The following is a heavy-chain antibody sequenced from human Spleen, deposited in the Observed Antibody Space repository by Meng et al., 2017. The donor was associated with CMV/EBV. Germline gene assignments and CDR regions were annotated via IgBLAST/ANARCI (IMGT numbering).Heavy chain of an antibody. J-gene: IGHJ4*02. CDR3: AHVPDYYGSGSQILDY. D-gene: IGHD3-10*01. V-gene: IGHV2-5*01. CDR1: FSLDTSGVG. CDR2: ICWSDDK. Sequence: FSLDTSGVGRGTIHQPPRKALEWLALICWSDDKRCSPSLKSRLTITEDASKNQVVLTMANMNPVDTATYYCAHVPDYYGSGSQILDYWGQGTLVTVSS.